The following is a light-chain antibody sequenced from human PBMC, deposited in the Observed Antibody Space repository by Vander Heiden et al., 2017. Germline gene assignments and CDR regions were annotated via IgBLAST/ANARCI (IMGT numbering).Light chain of an antibody. V-gene: IGLV1-44*01. Sequence: QPVLTQQPSASGTPGQRVTIPCSGSSSNIGRNNVNWYQQLPGSTPKLLIYSNNQRPSGVPDRFSGSKSGTSASLAISGPQSEDEGDYYCATWDDGLNHYFVFGTGTRVTVL. J-gene: IGLJ1*01. CDR1: SSNIGRNN. CDR2: SNN. CDR3: ATWDDGLNHYFV.